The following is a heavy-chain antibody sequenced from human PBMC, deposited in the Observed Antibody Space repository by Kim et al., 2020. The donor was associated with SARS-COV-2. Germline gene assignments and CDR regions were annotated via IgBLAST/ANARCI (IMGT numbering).Heavy chain of an antibody. D-gene: IGHD3-22*01. CDR1: GGSISSSSYY. V-gene: IGHV4-39*07. CDR3: ARDWDSSGYYYGY. Sequence: SETLSLTCTVSGGSISSSSYYWGWIRQPPGKGLEWIGSIYYSGSTYYNPSLKSRVTISVDTSKNQFSLKLSSVTAADTAVYYCARDWDSSGYYYGYWGQG. CDR2: IYYSGST. J-gene: IGHJ4*02.